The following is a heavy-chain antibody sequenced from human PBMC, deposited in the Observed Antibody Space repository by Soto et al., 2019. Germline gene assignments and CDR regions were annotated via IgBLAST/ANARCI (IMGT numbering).Heavy chain of an antibody. CDR2: IYYSGST. J-gene: IGHJ4*02. D-gene: IGHD3-10*01. CDR1: GGSISSSSYY. Sequence: SETLSLTCTVSGGSISSSSYYWGWIRQPPGKGLEWIGSIYYSGSTYYNPSLKSRVTISVDTSKNQFSLKLSSVTAADTAVYYFARRVVRGVIIFDYWGKGTLVTVSS. V-gene: IGHV4-39*01. CDR3: ARRVVRGVIIFDY.